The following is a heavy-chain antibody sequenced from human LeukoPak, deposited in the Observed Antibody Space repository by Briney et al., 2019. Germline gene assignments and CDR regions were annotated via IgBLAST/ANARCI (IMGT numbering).Heavy chain of an antibody. D-gene: IGHD2-2*01. V-gene: IGHV3-48*01. CDR2: ISSGGSTI. CDR3: ASKGLGVVPAAIRGGYYFDY. J-gene: IGHJ4*02. CDR1: GFTFSSYS. Sequence: GGSLRLSRAASGFTFSSYSMNWVRQAPGKGLEWVSYISSGGSTIYYADSVKGRFTISRDNAKNSLYLQMNSLRAEDTAVYYCASKGLGVVPAAIRGGYYFDYWGQGTLVTVSS.